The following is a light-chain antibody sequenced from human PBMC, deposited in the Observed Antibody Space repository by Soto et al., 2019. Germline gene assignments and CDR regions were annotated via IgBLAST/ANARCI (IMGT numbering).Light chain of an antibody. Sequence: DIQMTQSPSSLSASVGDRVTITCRASQSISNHLNWYQQKPGKAPKLLINDASSLQSGVPSRFSGSGSGTDFTLTITRLQPEDFATYHCQQRYLTLYSFGQGTSLEIK. CDR1: QSISNH. CDR3: QQRYLTLYS. J-gene: IGKJ2*03. V-gene: IGKV1-39*01. CDR2: DAS.